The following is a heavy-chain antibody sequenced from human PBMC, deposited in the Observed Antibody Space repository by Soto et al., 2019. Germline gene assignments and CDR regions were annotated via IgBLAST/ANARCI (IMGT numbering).Heavy chain of an antibody. CDR2: LGGNGFTT. CDR1: GFTFGSYA. CDR3: AKALRPSLNFFYYMDV. Sequence: EVQLLESGGGLVQPGGSLRLSCVVSGFTFGSYAMSWVRQAPEKGPEWVAILGGNGFTTYYADSVKGRFTISGDKSKSALFLQMSSWRADDTGVYYCAKALRPSLNFFYYMDVWGRGTSVTVSS. V-gene: IGHV3-23*01. D-gene: IGHD2-2*01. J-gene: IGHJ6*03.